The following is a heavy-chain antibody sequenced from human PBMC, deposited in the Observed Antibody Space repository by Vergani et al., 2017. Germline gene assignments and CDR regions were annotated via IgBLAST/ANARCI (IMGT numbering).Heavy chain of an antibody. D-gene: IGHD3-3*01. CDR1: GYSFTSYW. Sequence: EVQLVQSGAEVKKPGESLKISCKGSGYSFTSYWIGWVRQMPGKGLEWMGIIYPGDSDTRYSPSFQGQVTISADKSISTAYLQWSSLKASDTAMYYCXRQTGITIFGVEYNWFDPWGQGTLVTVSS. CDR3: XRQTGITIFGVEYNWFDP. V-gene: IGHV5-51*01. CDR2: IYPGDSDT. J-gene: IGHJ5*02.